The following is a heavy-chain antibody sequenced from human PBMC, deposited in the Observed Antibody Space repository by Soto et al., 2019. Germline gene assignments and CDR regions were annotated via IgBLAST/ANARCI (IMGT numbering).Heavy chain of an antibody. CDR1: GASIRSNNR. V-gene: IGHV4-4*02. Sequence: SETLSLTCAVSGASIRSNNRWSWVRQPPGKGLEWIGEIFHSGSTNYNPSLKTRLTISVDRSKNQFSLKLSSVTAADTAIYYCARVYSGSYSDSWGRGTLVTVSS. J-gene: IGHJ4*02. CDR2: IFHSGST. CDR3: ARVYSGSYSDS. D-gene: IGHD1-26*01.